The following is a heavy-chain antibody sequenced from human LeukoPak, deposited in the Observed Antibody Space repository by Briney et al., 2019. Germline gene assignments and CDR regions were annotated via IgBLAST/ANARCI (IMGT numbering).Heavy chain of an antibody. CDR2: ISAYNGNT. J-gene: IGHJ5*02. V-gene: IGHV1-18*01. D-gene: IGHD1-1*01. Sequence: ASVKVSCKASGYTFTSYGISWVRQAPGQGLEWMGWISAYNGNTNYAQKLQGRVTMTTDTSTSTAYMELRSLRSDDTAVYYCARVFANDLVSPLSVLPSTWGQGTLVTVSS. CDR3: ARVFANDLVSPLSVLPST. CDR1: GYTFTSYG.